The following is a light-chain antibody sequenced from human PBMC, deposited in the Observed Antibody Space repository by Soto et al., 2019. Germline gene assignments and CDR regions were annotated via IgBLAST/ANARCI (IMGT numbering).Light chain of an antibody. V-gene: IGLV1-44*01. J-gene: IGLJ2*01. CDR3: AAWDDSLNV. Sequence: QSALTQPPSASGTPGQRVTISCSGSSSNIGSNTVNWYQQLPGTAPKLLIYSNNQRPSGVPDRFSGSKSGTSASLAISGLQSEDEADYYCAAWDDSLNVFGGGTKVTVL. CDR1: SSNIGSNT. CDR2: SNN.